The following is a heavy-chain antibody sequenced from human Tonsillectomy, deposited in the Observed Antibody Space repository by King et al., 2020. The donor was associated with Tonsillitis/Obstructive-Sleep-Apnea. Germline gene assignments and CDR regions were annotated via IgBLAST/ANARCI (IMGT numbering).Heavy chain of an antibody. V-gene: IGHV3-30*09. Sequence: VQLVESGGGVVQPGRSLRLSCAASGFTFSSYVMHWIRQAPGKGLEWVATILYDGSNKYYADSVKGRFAISRDNSKKMLFLQMSSLRSEDTAVYYCARGTEIVFRHYYMHVWGKGTTVTVSS. J-gene: IGHJ6*03. CDR1: GFTFSSYV. D-gene: IGHD2-21*01. CDR3: ARGTEIVFRHYYMHV. CDR2: ILYDGSNK.